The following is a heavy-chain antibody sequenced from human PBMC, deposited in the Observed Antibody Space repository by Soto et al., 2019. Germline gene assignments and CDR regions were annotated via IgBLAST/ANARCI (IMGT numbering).Heavy chain of an antibody. V-gene: IGHV4-30-2*01. CDR1: GGSISSGGYS. D-gene: IGHD3-3*01. J-gene: IGHJ6*02. CDR3: ASQTRGIFGVVTDYYYYGMDV. CDR2: IYHSGST. Sequence: SETLSLTCAVSGGSISSGGYSWSWIRQPPGKGLEWIGYIYHSGSTYYNPSLKSRVTISVDRSKNQFSLKLSSVTAADTAVYYCASQTRGIFGVVTDYYYYGMDVWGQGTTVTVSS.